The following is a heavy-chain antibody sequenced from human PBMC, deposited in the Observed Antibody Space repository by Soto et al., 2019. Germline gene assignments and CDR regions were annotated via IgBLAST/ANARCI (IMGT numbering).Heavy chain of an antibody. CDR3: ARGYYTSWYWFDR. D-gene: IGHD6-13*01. CDR2: IAYSGST. Sequence: QVQLQESGPGLVKPSETLSLTCTVSVSGGSVSTGVHYWSWIRQPPVKGLEWIGYIAYSGSTNCNPSLKSRVTISVDTYNNQSSLKLTSVTAADTAVYYCARGYYTSWYWFDRWGRATLLTVSS. CDR1: GGSVSTGVHY. V-gene: IGHV4-61*08. J-gene: IGHJ2*01.